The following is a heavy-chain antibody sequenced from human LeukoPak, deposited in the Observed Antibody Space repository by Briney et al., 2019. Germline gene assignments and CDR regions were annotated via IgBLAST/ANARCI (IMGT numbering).Heavy chain of an antibody. CDR2: FDPEDGET. V-gene: IGHV1-24*01. D-gene: IGHD3-10*01. CDR1: GYTLTELS. Sequence: ASVKVSCKVSGYTLTELSMHWVRHAPGKGLEWMGGFDPEDGETIYAQKFQGRVTMTEDTSTDTAYMELSSLRSEDTAVYYCATGDGFGELLDYWGQGTLVTVSS. CDR3: ATGDGFGELLDY. J-gene: IGHJ4*02.